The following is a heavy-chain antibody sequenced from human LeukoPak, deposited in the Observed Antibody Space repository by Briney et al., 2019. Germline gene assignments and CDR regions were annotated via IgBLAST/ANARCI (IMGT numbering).Heavy chain of an antibody. CDR2: IYSSGST. D-gene: IGHD3-10*01. CDR1: GASINSGSNY. Sequence: SETLSLTCRVSGASINSGSNYWGWIRQPPGKTLGWIGRIYSSGSTYYNPSLKSRVIIMIDTPKNHFSLTLSSVTAADTAVYYCAREVYYGSGSDYWGQGTLVTVSS. J-gene: IGHJ4*02. V-gene: IGHV4-39*02. CDR3: AREVYYGSGSDY.